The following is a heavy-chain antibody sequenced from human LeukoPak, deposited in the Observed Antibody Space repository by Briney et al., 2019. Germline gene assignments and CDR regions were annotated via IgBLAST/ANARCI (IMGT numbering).Heavy chain of an antibody. V-gene: IGHV3-23*01. D-gene: IGHD3-22*01. CDR1: GFTFSSYA. Sequence: GGSLRLSCGASGFTFSSYAMSWARQAPGKGLEWVSAISGSGGITYYADSAKGRFTISRDNSKNTLYLQMNSLRAEDTAVYYCAKIGYDSSGSQVGAFDIWGQGTMVTVSS. CDR2: ISGSGGIT. CDR3: AKIGYDSSGSQVGAFDI. J-gene: IGHJ3*02.